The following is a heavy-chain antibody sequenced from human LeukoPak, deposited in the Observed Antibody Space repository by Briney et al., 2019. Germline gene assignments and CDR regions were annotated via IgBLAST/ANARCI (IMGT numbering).Heavy chain of an antibody. CDR1: GFTFSSYS. CDR2: ISSSSSYI. J-gene: IGHJ4*02. D-gene: IGHD1-26*01. V-gene: IGHV3-21*01. Sequence: GGSLRLSCAASGFTFSSYSMNWVRQAPGKGLEWVSSISSSSSYIYYADSVKGRFTISRDNAKNSLYLQMNSLRAEDTAVYYCARDFHVGATRAGLDYWGQGTLVTVSS. CDR3: ARDFHVGATRAGLDY.